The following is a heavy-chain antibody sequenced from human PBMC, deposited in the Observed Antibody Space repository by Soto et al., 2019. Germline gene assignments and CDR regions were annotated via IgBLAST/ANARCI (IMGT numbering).Heavy chain of an antibody. CDR1: SGSISTSNW. CDR2: IYRSGST. Sequence: QVQLQESGPGLVKPSGTLSLTCAVSSGSISTSNWWSWVRQPPGKGLEWIGEIYRSGSTNYNPSLKSRVTISVDKSKTQFSLKLSSVTAADTAVYYCARGNRDYYFCMDVWGKGTTVTVSS. V-gene: IGHV4-4*02. J-gene: IGHJ6*03. CDR3: ARGNRDYYFCMDV. D-gene: IGHD3-10*01.